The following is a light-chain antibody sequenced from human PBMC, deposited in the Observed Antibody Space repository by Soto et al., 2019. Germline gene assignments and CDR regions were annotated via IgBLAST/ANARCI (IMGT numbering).Light chain of an antibody. V-gene: IGLV1-36*01. Sequence: QSVLTQPPSVSEAPRPRVTISCSGSSSNIGNNAVNWYQQLPGKAPKLLIYYDDLLPSGVSDRFSGSKSGTSASLAISGLQSEDEADYYCAAWDDSLNGHVFGTGTKLTVL. CDR3: AAWDDSLNGHV. CDR2: YDD. CDR1: SSNIGNNA. J-gene: IGLJ1*01.